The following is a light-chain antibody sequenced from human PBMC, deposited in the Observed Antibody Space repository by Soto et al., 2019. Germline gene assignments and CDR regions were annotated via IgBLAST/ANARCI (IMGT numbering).Light chain of an antibody. Sequence: EIVLTQSPGTLSLSPGERATLSCRASQNISSTYLAWYQQKPGQAPRLLIYGASTRAAGIPERFSGSGSGTEFTLTISSLEPEDFALYYCQQYVISPLTFGGGTKVEIK. CDR3: QQYVISPLT. V-gene: IGKV3-20*01. J-gene: IGKJ4*01. CDR1: QNISSTY. CDR2: GAS.